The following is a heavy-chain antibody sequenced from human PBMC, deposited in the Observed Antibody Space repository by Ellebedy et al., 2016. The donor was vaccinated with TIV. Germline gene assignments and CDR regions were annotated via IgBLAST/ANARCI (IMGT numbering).Heavy chain of an antibody. J-gene: IGHJ6*02. CDR1: GYTFTSYG. Sequence: ASVKVSCXASGYTFTSYGISWVRQAPGQGLEWMGWISAYNGNTNYAQKLQGRVTMTTDTSTSTAYMELSSLRSEDTAVYYCARQLPHGGMDVWGQGTTVTVSS. V-gene: IGHV1-18*01. CDR2: ISAYNGNT. CDR3: ARQLPHGGMDV. D-gene: IGHD1-1*01.